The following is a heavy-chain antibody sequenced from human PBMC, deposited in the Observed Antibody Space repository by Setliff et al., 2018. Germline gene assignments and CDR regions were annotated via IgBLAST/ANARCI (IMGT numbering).Heavy chain of an antibody. CDR1: GVSVNSLTW. CDR3: ARGRNVAARLLDT. D-gene: IGHD6-6*01. V-gene: IGHV4-4*02. Sequence: SETLSLTCAVSGVSVNSLTWWSWVRQSPGKGLEWIGHIYHDGNTTSYPSVHFNQSLKSRVTMSVDKSKTHFSLELTSVTAADTAVYYCARGRNVAARLLDTWGQGTLVTVSS. CDR2: IYHDGNT. J-gene: IGHJ5*02.